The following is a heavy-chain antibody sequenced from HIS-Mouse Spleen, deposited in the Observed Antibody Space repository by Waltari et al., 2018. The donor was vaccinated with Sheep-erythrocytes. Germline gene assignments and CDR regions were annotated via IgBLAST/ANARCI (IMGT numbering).Heavy chain of an antibody. CDR1: GFSLSNARMG. Sequence: QVTLKESGPVLVKPTETLTLTCTVSGFSLSNARMGVSWIRQPPGKALEWLAHIFSNYEKSYSTSLKSRLTISKDTSKSQVVLTMTNMDPVDTATYYCARITSYYDFWSTYNKDYFDYWGQGTLVTVSS. D-gene: IGHD3-3*01. CDR3: ARITSYYDFWSTYNKDYFDY. J-gene: IGHJ4*02. V-gene: IGHV2-26*01. CDR2: IFSNYEK.